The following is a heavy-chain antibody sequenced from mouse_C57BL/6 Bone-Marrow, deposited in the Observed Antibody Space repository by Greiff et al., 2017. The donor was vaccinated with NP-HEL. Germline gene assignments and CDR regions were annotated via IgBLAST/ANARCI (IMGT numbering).Heavy chain of an antibody. Sequence: QVQLQQPGAALVKPGASVKLSCKASGYTFTSYWMHWVKQRPGRGLEWIGRIYPNSGGTKYNEKFKSKATLTVDKPSSTAYMQLSSLTSEDSAVYYCARGYYYGSSFWFAYWGQGTLVTVSA. CDR2: IYPNSGGT. CDR1: GYTFTSYW. V-gene: IGHV1-72*01. CDR3: ARGYYYGSSFWFAY. D-gene: IGHD1-1*01. J-gene: IGHJ3*01.